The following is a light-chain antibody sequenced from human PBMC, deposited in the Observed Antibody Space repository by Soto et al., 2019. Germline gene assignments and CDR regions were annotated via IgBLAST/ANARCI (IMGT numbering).Light chain of an antibody. V-gene: IGKV3-15*01. CDR3: QQYYAWPRT. CDR1: QSVGGD. Sequence: EIVMTQSPVTLSVSPGERATLSCRASQSVGGDVAWYQQIPGQSPRLLIYGAVTRATGVAARFTGGGSGTEFTLTFDSLQSEDLATYYCQQYYAWPRTFGQGTKLEI. J-gene: IGKJ2*01. CDR2: GAV.